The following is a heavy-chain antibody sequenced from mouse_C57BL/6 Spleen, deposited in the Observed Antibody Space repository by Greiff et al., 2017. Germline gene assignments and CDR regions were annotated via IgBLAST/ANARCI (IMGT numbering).Heavy chain of an antibody. Sequence: EVQVVESGGGLVKPGGSLKLSCAASGFTFSSYTMSWVRQTPEKRLEWVATISGGGGNTYYPDSVKGRFTISRDNAKNTLYLQMSRLRSEDTALYYCAREGYAMDYWGQGTSVTVSS. CDR1: GFTFSSYT. V-gene: IGHV5-9*01. CDR3: AREGYAMDY. J-gene: IGHJ4*01. CDR2: ISGGGGNT.